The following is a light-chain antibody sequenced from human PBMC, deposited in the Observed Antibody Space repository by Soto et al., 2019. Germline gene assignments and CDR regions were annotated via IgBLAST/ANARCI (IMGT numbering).Light chain of an antibody. Sequence: IQLTQSPSSLSASVGDRVTITCRASQGIAIYLAWYQQKPGEAPKLLIYAASTLEGGVPSRFSGSGSGTDFALTITSLQAEDFATYYCQQLRMYPSTFGGGTKVEIK. CDR1: QGIAIY. CDR3: QQLRMYPST. V-gene: IGKV1-9*01. CDR2: AAS. J-gene: IGKJ4*01.